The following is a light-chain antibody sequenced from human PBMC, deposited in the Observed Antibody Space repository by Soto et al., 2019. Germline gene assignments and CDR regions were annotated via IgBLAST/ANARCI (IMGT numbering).Light chain of an antibody. CDR3: SSYTSSTTDV. Sequence: QSELTQPASVSGSPGQSITISCTGTSSDVGGYNYVSWYQQHPGKAPKLILYDVNNRPSGVSDRFSGFKSGNTASLTISGLQVEDEADYYCSSYTSSTTDVFGTGTKVTVL. V-gene: IGLV2-14*01. CDR2: DVN. J-gene: IGLJ1*01. CDR1: SSDVGGYNY.